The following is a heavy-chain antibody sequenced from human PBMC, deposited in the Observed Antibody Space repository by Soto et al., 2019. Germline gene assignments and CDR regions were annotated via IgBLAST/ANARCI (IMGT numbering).Heavy chain of an antibody. CDR1: GFTFSSYG. Sequence: QVQLVESGGGVVQPGRSLRLSCAASGFTFSSYGMHWVRQAPGKGLEWVAVISYDGSNKYYADSVKGRFTISRDNSKNTLYLQMNSLRAEDTAVYYCAKVASGWYEGSDFDYWGQGTLVTVSS. D-gene: IGHD6-19*01. V-gene: IGHV3-30*18. J-gene: IGHJ4*02. CDR3: AKVASGWYEGSDFDY. CDR2: ISYDGSNK.